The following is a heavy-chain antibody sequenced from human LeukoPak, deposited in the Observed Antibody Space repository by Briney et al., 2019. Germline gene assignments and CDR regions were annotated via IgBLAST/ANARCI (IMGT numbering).Heavy chain of an antibody. D-gene: IGHD6-6*01. Sequence: ASVTVSFKASGYSFTTYGISWVRQAPGQGLEWMGWISVYNGNTNYAQKLQGRVTMTTDTSTSTAYMELRSLRYDDTAVYYCARDMIAARPNWFDPWGQGTLVTVSS. CDR1: GYSFTTYG. J-gene: IGHJ5*02. CDR3: ARDMIAARPNWFDP. V-gene: IGHV1-18*01. CDR2: ISVYNGNT.